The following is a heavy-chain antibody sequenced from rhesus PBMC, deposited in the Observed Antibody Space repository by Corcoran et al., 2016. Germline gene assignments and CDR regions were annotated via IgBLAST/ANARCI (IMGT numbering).Heavy chain of an antibody. J-gene: IGHJ5-1*01. CDR1: GGPIRSSNW. V-gene: IGHV4-93*02. CDR2: VHASTVST. D-gene: IGHD6-43*01. Sequence: QVQLQESGPAVVKPSETLSLTYAVSGGPIRSSNWWDWLPPPPGTGLDWIGGVHASTVSTVSSPSLKGRVTLSIDTSQNQFSLKLGSVTAADTAVYFCARHLGSSYGWRFDVWGAGVLVTVSS. CDR3: ARHLGSSYGWRFDV.